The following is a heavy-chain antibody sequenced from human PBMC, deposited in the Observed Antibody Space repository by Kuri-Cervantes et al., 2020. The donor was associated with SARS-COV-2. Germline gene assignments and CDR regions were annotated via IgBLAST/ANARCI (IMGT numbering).Heavy chain of an antibody. Sequence: GGSLRLSCKGSGYSFTSYWIGWVRQMPGKGLEWMGIIYPGDSDTRYSPSFQGQVTISADKSISTAYLQWSSLKASDTAMYYCASGRHLRAPGYWGQGTLVTVSS. J-gene: IGHJ4*02. V-gene: IGHV5-51*01. CDR3: ASGRHLRAPGY. CDR2: IYPGDSDT. CDR1: GYSFTSYW.